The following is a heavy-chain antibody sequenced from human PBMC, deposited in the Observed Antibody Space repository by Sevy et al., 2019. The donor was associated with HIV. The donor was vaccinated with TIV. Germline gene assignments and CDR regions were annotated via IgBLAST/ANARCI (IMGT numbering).Heavy chain of an antibody. V-gene: IGHV4-30-4*01. CDR3: ARVRGYTHVHSFDY. J-gene: IGHJ4*02. D-gene: IGHD5-18*01. CDR1: GASISSGDDY. Sequence: SETLSLTCTVSGASISSGDDYWSWIRQPPGKGLEWIGYIYYSGSTYYNPSLKSRVTISVDTSKNQFSLKVRSVTAADTAVYYCARVRGYTHVHSFDYWGQGSLVTVSS. CDR2: IYYSGST.